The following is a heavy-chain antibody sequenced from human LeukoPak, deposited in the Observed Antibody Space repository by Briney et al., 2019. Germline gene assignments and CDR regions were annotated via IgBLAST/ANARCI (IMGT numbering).Heavy chain of an antibody. Sequence: GASVKVSCKASGGTFSSYAISWVRQAPGQGLEWMGGIIPIFGTANYAQKFQGRVTITADESTSTAYMELSSLRSEDTAVYYCARDSGGPITGQVPITTGVHYGMDVWGQGTTVTVSS. CDR2: IIPIFGTA. J-gene: IGHJ6*02. D-gene: IGHD1-20*01. CDR3: ARDSGGPITGQVPITTGVHYGMDV. CDR1: GGTFSSYA. V-gene: IGHV1-69*13.